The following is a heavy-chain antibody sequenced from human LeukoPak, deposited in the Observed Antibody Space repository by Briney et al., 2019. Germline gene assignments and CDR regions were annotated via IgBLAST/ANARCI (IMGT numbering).Heavy chain of an antibody. V-gene: IGHV1-2*04. CDR3: ASLGASRAPLDDAFVI. Sequence: VASVKVSCKASGYTFTGYYMHWVRQAPGQGLEWMGWINPNSGGTNYAQKFQGWVTMTRDTSISTAYMELSRLRSDDTAVYYCASLGASRAPLDDAFVIWGQGTMVTVSS. CDR2: INPNSGGT. J-gene: IGHJ3*02. CDR1: GYTFTGYY. D-gene: IGHD3-16*01.